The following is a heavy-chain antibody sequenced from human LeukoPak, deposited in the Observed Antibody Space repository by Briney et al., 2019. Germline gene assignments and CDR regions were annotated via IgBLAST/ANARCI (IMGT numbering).Heavy chain of an antibody. J-gene: IGHJ4*02. CDR1: GFSFSDNF. V-gene: IGHV3-11*01. CDR3: ARGGYGWTFKQ. CDR2: INSRGDTI. D-gene: IGHD5-18*01. Sequence: RGGSLRLSCTASGFSFSDNFMGWIRQAPGKGLEWVSYINSRGDTIHYLDAVKGRFSISRDNSRRSLYLQMSRLRVDDTAVYYCARGGYGWTFKQWGQGTLVSVSS.